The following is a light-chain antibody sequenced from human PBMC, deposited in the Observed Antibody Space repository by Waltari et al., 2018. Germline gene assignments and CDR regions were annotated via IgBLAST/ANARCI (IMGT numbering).Light chain of an antibody. CDR2: AAS. CDR3: QQRSNWPPLT. Sequence: IVMTQSPGTLSMSPGERATLSCRASQSIHTNLAWYQQKPGQSPRLVIYAASTRATGVPVRFSGSGSGTDFTLTISSLEPEDFAVYYCQQRSNWPPLTFGGGTKVEIK. V-gene: IGKV3-11*01. CDR1: QSIHTN. J-gene: IGKJ4*01.